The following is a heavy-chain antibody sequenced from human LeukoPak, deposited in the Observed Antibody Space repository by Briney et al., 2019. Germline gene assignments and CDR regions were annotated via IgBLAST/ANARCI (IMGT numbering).Heavy chain of an antibody. CDR3: ARHFYGSGTYYTFYY. CDR1: GGSITSYY. J-gene: IGHJ4*02. Sequence: SETLSLTCTVSGGSITSYYWSWIRQPPGKGLEWIAYIYYTGSTNYNPSLKSRVTISVDTSKNQFSLKLSSVTAADTAVYYCARHFYGSGTYYTFYYWGQGTLVTVSS. V-gene: IGHV4-59*01. CDR2: IYYTGST. D-gene: IGHD3-10*01.